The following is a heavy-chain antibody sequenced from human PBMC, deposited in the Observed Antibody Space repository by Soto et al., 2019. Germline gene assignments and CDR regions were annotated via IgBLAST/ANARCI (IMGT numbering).Heavy chain of an antibody. CDR3: AGGYYYGSGSYYNGGYYYYGMDV. CDR2: IIPIFGTA. Sequence: ASVKVSCKASGGTFSSYAISWVRQAPGQGLEWMGGIIPIFGTANYAQKFQGRVTITADESTSTAYMELSSLRSEDTAVYYCAGGYYYGSGSYYNGGYYYYGMDVWGQGTTVTV. J-gene: IGHJ6*02. CDR1: GGTFSSYA. D-gene: IGHD3-10*01. V-gene: IGHV1-69*13.